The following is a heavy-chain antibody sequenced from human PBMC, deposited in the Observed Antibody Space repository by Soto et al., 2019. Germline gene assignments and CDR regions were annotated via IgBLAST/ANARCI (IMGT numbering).Heavy chain of an antibody. CDR3: ARYSGKYQGPIDY. Sequence: QVQLVESGGGVVQPGRSLRLSCAASGFTFSHYGIHWVRQAPGKGLEWLAVISYDGSKKHYADSVKGRFTVSRDNSKNTLYLQMTSLRDEATDVYFCARYSGKYQGPIDYWGQGTLVTVSS. J-gene: IGHJ4*02. D-gene: IGHD1-26*01. CDR1: GFTFSHYG. CDR2: ISYDGSKK. V-gene: IGHV3-30*03.